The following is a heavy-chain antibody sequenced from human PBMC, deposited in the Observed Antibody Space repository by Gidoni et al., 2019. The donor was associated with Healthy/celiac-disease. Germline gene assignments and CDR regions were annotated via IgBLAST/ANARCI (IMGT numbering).Heavy chain of an antibody. V-gene: IGHV3-33*01. CDR2: RWLDGSNK. CDR3: ARDPTPYGSGSYSDY. D-gene: IGHD3-10*01. J-gene: IGHJ4*02. CDR1: GFTFSSYG. Sequence: QVQLVESGGGVVQPGRSLRLSCAASGFTFSSYGMHWVRQAPGKGLEWVAVRWLDGSNKYYADSGNGRFSISRENSMNTLYLQMNSLRAEDTAVYYCARDPTPYGSGSYSDYWGQGTLVTVSS.